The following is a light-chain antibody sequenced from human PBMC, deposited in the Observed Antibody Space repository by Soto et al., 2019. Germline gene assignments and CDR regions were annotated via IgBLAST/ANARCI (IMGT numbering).Light chain of an antibody. CDR1: QSVSSTY. Sequence: EIVMTQSPGTLSLSPGERATLSCRASQSVSSTYLAWYQQKLGQAPRLLIYGASIRATGIPDRFSGSGSGTDFTLTISRLEPEDFAVYYCQQYRSSPRTFGQGTKLDIK. CDR3: QQYRSSPRT. V-gene: IGKV3-20*01. CDR2: GAS. J-gene: IGKJ2*01.